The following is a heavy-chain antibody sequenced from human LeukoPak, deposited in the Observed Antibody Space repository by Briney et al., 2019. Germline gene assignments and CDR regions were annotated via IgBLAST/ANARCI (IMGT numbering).Heavy chain of an antibody. CDR1: GFTFSSYA. Sequence: PGGSLRLSCSASGFTFSSYAMHWVRQAPGKGLEYVSAISSNGGSTCYADSVKGRFTISRDNSKNTLYLQMSSLRAEDTAVYYCVKDRAGYCSGGSCQDLDYWGQGTLVTVSS. J-gene: IGHJ4*02. CDR2: ISSNGGST. D-gene: IGHD2-15*01. CDR3: VKDRAGYCSGGSCQDLDY. V-gene: IGHV3-64D*06.